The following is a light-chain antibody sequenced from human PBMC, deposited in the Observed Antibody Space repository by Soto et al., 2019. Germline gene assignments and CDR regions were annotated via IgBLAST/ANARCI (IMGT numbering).Light chain of an antibody. Sequence: EIVLTQSPVALSLSPGERATLSCRASQSVSSTLLTWYQQKPGQAPRLLTYGVSSRATGIPDRFSGSGSGTDITLTISRLEPEDFAVYFCQHYGDSSWTFGQGTSVEIK. CDR2: GVS. CDR1: QSVSSTL. V-gene: IGKV3-20*01. CDR3: QHYGDSSWT. J-gene: IGKJ1*01.